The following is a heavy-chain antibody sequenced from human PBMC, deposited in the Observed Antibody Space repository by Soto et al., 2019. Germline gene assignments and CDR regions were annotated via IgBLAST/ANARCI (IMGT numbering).Heavy chain of an antibody. Sequence: PGGSLRLSCAASGFTFSSYGMHWVRQAPGKGLEWVAVISYDGSNKYYADSVKGRFTISRDNSKNTLYLQMNSLRAEDTAVYYCAKDHGTTVPYYFDYWGQGTLVTVSS. J-gene: IGHJ4*02. CDR1: GFTFSSYG. CDR3: AKDHGTTVPYYFDY. V-gene: IGHV3-30*18. D-gene: IGHD4-4*01. CDR2: ISYDGSNK.